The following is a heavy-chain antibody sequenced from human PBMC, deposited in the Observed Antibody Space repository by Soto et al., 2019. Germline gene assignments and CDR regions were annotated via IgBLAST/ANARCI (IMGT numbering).Heavy chain of an antibody. CDR2: ISGGGGDST. V-gene: IGHV3-23*01. CDR1: GFTFSSYA. D-gene: IGHD2-21*01. CDR3: ATELAIIAKGAVDM. Sequence: EVHLLESGGGLVQPGGSLTLSCAASGFTFSSYAMSWVRQAPGKGLEWISAISGGGGDSTYYTYSVKGRLIISKDNSNNTLYLQMTTPRPDYTALYYSATELAIIAKGAVDMWGQGTMATV. J-gene: IGHJ3*02.